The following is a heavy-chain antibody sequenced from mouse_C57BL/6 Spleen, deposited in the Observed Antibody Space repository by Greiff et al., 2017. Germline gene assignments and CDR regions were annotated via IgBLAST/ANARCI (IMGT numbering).Heavy chain of an antibody. J-gene: IGHJ1*03. CDR3: AGGGYDGYSVFV. V-gene: IGHV1-53*01. CDR1: GSTFTSYW. Sequence: QVQLQQPGTELVKPGASVKLSCKASGSTFTSYWMHWVKQRPGQGLEWIGNINPSNGVTNYNEKFKSKATLTVDKSSSTAYMQLSSLTSEDSAVYYCAGGGYDGYSVFVWGTGTTVTVSS. D-gene: IGHD2-3*01. CDR2: INPSNGVT.